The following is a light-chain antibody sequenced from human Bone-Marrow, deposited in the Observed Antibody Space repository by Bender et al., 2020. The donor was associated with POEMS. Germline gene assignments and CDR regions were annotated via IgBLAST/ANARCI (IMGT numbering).Light chain of an antibody. CDR2: QDT. Sequence: SYDLSQPPSVSVSPGQTANITCSGDKLGDKFVSWYQQRPGQSPILVIDQDTRRHSGIPERFSGSKSGTSASLAIGRLQSDGEADYFCAAWDDSLNGVAFGGGTKVTVL. CDR1: KLGDKF. CDR3: AAWDDSLNGVA. J-gene: IGLJ2*01. V-gene: IGLV3-1*01.